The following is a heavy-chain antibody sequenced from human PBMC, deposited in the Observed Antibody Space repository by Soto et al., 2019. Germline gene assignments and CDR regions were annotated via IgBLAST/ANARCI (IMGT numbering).Heavy chain of an antibody. V-gene: IGHV3-21*01. J-gene: IGHJ6*02. CDR3: AGPEGYYYGMDV. CDR1: SFTFIYYI. Sequence: GGSLRLSCASSSFTFIYYIMTWGRQAPGKGLEWVSSISSTSNYIYYADSVKGRFTVSRDNAKNSLYLQMNNLRAEDTAVYYCAGPEGYYYGMDVWGQGTTVTVSS. CDR2: ISSTSNYI.